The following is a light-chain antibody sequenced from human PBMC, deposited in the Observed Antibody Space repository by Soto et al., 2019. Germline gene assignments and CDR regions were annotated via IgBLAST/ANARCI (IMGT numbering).Light chain of an antibody. Sequence: QSVLTQPASVSGSPGQSIAISCTGTSSDVGGHNYVSWYQQHPGKAPKLMIYEVSNRPSGVSNRFSGSKSGNTASLTISGLQAEDEADNYCSSYTSSGVFGTGTKVTVL. CDR2: EVS. V-gene: IGLV2-14*01. CDR1: SSDVGGHNY. CDR3: SSYTSSGV. J-gene: IGLJ1*01.